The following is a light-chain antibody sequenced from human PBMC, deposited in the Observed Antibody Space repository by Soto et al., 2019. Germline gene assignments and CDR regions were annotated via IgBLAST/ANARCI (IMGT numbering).Light chain of an antibody. CDR3: MQALQTSFT. CDR2: LGS. CDR1: QSLLHRNGYNY. V-gene: IGKV2-28*01. Sequence: DIVITQSPLSLSVTPGEPASISCSCSQSLLHRNGYNYLDWYLQKPGQSPQLLISLGSNRASGVPDRFSGSGSGTDFTLKISRVEAEAVGVYYCMQALQTSFTLGPGTKVDIK. J-gene: IGKJ3*01.